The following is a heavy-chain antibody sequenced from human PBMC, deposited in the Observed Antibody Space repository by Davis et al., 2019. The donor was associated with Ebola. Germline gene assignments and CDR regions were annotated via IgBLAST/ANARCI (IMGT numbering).Heavy chain of an antibody. Sequence: ASVKVSCKASGYTFTSYGISWVRQAPGQGLEWMGWISAYNGNTNYAQKLQGRVTMTTDTSTSTAYMELRSLGSDDTAVYYCARAPGLGCSSTSCYLDFQHWGQGTLVTVSS. V-gene: IGHV1-18*01. D-gene: IGHD2-2*01. CDR2: ISAYNGNT. CDR1: GYTFTSYG. J-gene: IGHJ1*01. CDR3: ARAPGLGCSSTSCYLDFQH.